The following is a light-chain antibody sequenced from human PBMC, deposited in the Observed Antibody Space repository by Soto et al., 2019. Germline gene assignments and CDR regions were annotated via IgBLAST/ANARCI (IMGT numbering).Light chain of an antibody. CDR3: CSYAGINTFVV. CDR2: EVS. J-gene: IGLJ3*02. CDR1: SSDVGTYNL. Sequence: QSVLTQPASVSGSPGQSITISCTGTSSDVGTYNLISWYQQHPGRAPKLIIYEVSKRPSGVSDRFSGSKSDDTASLTISGLQAEDEADYYCCSYAGINTFVVFGGGTQLTVL. V-gene: IGLV2-23*02.